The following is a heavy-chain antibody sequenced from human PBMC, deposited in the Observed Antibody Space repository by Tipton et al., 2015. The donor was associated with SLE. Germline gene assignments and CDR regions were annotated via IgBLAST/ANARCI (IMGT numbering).Heavy chain of an antibody. J-gene: IGHJ3*02. CDR2: IRSKANSYAT. Sequence: SLRLSCAASGFTFSGSAMHWVRQASGKGLEWVGRIRSKANSYATAYAASVKGRFTISRDDSKNTAYLQMNSLKTEDTAVYYCTRRPQTLDAFDIWGQGTMVTVSS. V-gene: IGHV3-73*01. CDR3: TRRPQTLDAFDI. CDR1: GFTFSGSA.